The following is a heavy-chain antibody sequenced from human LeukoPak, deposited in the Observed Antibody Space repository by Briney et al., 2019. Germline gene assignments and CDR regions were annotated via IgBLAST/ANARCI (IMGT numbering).Heavy chain of an antibody. D-gene: IGHD2-2*03. CDR3: ARPPSRGYSSSFEY. V-gene: IGHV5-51*01. CDR1: GYSFPTYW. J-gene: IGHJ4*02. CDR2: IYPDESNI. Sequence: GESLKISFKGSGYSFPTYWIAWVRQMPGKGLEWMGIIYPDESNIRYSPSFQGQVTISADKSISTAYLQWSSLKASDTAMYYCARPPSRGYSSSFEYWGQGTLVTVSS.